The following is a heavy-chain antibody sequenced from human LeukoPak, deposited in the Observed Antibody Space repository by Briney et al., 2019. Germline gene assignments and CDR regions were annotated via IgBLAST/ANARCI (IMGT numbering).Heavy chain of an antibody. V-gene: IGHV4-59*12. CDR1: GGSISSYY. Sequence: PSETLSLTCTVSGGSISSYYWSWIRQPPGKGLEWIGYIYYSGSTNYNPSLKSRVTISVDTSKNQFSLKLSSVTAADTAVYYCARDVVPRYFDYWGQGTLVTVSS. D-gene: IGHD2-21*01. CDR2: IYYSGST. J-gene: IGHJ4*02. CDR3: ARDVVPRYFDY.